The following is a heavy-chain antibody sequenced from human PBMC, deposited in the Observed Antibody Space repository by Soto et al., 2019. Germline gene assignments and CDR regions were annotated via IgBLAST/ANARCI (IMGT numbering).Heavy chain of an antibody. D-gene: IGHD3-16*01. CDR3: ARRPTHYGPFAP. J-gene: IGHJ5*02. CDR2: IYYSGST. CDR1: GGSISSYY. V-gene: IGHV4-59*08. Sequence: PSETLSLTCTVSGGSISSYYWSWIRQPPGKGLEWIGYIYYSGSTNYNPSLKSRVAMSVDTSKNQFSLKLTSVTAADTAVYYCARRPTHYGPFAPWGQGTLVIVSS.